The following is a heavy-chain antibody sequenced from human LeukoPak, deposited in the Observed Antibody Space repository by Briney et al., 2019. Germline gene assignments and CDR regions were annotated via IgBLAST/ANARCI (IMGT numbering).Heavy chain of an antibody. CDR3: ARHSDSSSGWYLAY. Sequence: SETLSLTCTVSGGSISSYYWSWIRQPPGKGLEWIGYIYYSGSTNYNPSLKSRDTISVDTSKNQFSLKLSSVTAADTAVYYCARHSDSSSGWYLAYWGQGTLVTVSS. CDR1: GGSISSYY. V-gene: IGHV4-59*08. D-gene: IGHD6-19*01. J-gene: IGHJ4*02. CDR2: IYYSGST.